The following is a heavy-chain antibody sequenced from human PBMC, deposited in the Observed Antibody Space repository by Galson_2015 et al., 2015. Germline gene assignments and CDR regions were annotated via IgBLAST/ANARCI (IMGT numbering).Heavy chain of an antibody. V-gene: IGHV2-70*01. D-gene: IGHD1-14*01. CDR3: ARYTCGAYGTYDY. CDR2: IDWDDDK. CDR1: GFSLSTSGMC. Sequence: PALVRPTQPLTLPCTFSGFSLSTSGMCVSWIRQPPGKALEWLALIDWDDDKHYSTSLKTRLTISKDTSKNQVVLTMTNMDPVDTATYYCARYTCGAYGTYDYWGQGTLVTVSS. J-gene: IGHJ4*02.